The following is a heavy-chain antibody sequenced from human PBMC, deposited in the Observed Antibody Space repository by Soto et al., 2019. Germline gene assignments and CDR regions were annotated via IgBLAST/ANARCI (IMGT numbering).Heavy chain of an antibody. Sequence: QVQLQESGPGLVKPSETLSLTCTVSGGSVSSGSYYWSWIRQPPGKGLEWIGNIYYSGSTNYNPSLESRVTISVDTSKNQFSLKLSSVTAADTAVYYGARSEWFGELLGWFDPWGQGTLVTVSS. J-gene: IGHJ5*02. CDR1: GGSVSSGSYY. D-gene: IGHD3-10*01. CDR3: ARSEWFGELLGWFDP. CDR2: IYYSGST. V-gene: IGHV4-61*01.